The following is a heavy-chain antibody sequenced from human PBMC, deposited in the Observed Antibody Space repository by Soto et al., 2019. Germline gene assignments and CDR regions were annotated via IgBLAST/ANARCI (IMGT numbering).Heavy chain of an antibody. CDR1: GYTFTSYA. V-gene: IGHV1-3*01. Sequence: ASVKVSCKASGYTFTSYAMNWVRQAPGQRLEWMGWINAGNGNTKYSQKFQGRVTITRDTSASTAYMELSSLRSEDTAVYYCARMKKDYIGAFDIWGQGTIVTVSS. D-gene: IGHD3-10*01. CDR2: INAGNGNT. J-gene: IGHJ3*02. CDR3: ARMKKDYIGAFDI.